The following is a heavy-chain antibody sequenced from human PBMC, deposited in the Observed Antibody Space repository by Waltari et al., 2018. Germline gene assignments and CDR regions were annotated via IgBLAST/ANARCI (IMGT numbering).Heavy chain of an antibody. CDR1: GCAFSSDW. Sequence: EVRLEESGGGLVQPGGSLRLYCAASGCAFSSDWMHWVRQAPGKGLVWVSRIDNDGSGTTYADSVMGRFTISRDNAKNTVYLEMNSLRAEDTAVYYCSRSPAGYSRSDYWGQGTLVTVSS. CDR3: SRSPAGYSRSDY. J-gene: IGHJ4*02. V-gene: IGHV3-74*01. CDR2: IDNDGSGT. D-gene: IGHD5-18*01.